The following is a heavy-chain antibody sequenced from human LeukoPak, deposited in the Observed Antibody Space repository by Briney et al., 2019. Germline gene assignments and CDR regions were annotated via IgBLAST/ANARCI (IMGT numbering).Heavy chain of an antibody. CDR3: ARGSGSFPNWFDP. Sequence: PGGSLRLSCAASGFTFSSYGMTWVRQAPGKGLEWVSYISSSSSTIYYADSVKGRFTISRDNSKNTLYLQLGSLRVDDMAVYYCARGSGSFPNWFDPWGQGTLVTVSS. CDR2: ISSSSSTI. J-gene: IGHJ5*02. V-gene: IGHV3-48*01. CDR1: GFTFSSYG. D-gene: IGHD1-26*01.